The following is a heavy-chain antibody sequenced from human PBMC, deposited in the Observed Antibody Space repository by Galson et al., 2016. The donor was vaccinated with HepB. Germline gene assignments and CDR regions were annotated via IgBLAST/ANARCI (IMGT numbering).Heavy chain of an antibody. D-gene: IGHD6-6*01. V-gene: IGHV3-21*01. CDR2: ITSSSSHV. CDR3: ARVYSSSSPTFFYGLEV. CDR1: GFTFSSYS. J-gene: IGHJ6*02. Sequence: SLRLSCAASGFTFSSYSMNWVRQVPGKGLEWVSSITSSSSHVYYADSVKGRFTMSRDSAENSLYLQMNSLRAEDTAIYYCARVYSSSSPTFFYGLEVWGQGTTVTVSS.